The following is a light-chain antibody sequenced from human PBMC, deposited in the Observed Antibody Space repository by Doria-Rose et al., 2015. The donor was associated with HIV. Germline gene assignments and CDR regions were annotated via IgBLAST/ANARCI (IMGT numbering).Light chain of an antibody. J-gene: IGKJ1*01. CDR3: QQLRT. CDR1: QSVSAY. V-gene: IGKV3-11*01. CDR2: DAS. Sequence: EIVMTQSPATLSLSPGERATLSCRASQSVSAYLAWYQQKLGQAPRLLIYDASNRATGVPARFSGSGSGTDFTLTISSLEPEDFAVYYCQQLRTFGQGTKVEI.